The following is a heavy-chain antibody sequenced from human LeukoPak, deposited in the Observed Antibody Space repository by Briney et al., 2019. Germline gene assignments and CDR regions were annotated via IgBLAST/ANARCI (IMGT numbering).Heavy chain of an antibody. CDR2: IYYSGST. CDR3: ARALGYCSSTSCRYDYYYYGMDV. CDR1: GVSISSGGYY. Sequence: SETLSLTCTVSGVSISSGGYYWSWIRQHPGKGLEWIGYIYYSGSTYYNPSLKSRVTISVDTSKNQFSLKLSSVTAADTAVYYCARALGYCSSTSCRYDYYYYGMDVWGQGTTVTVSS. V-gene: IGHV4-31*03. D-gene: IGHD2-2*01. J-gene: IGHJ6*02.